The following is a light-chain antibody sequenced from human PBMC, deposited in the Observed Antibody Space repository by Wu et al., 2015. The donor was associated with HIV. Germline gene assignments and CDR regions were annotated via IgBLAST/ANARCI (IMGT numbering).Light chain of an antibody. J-gene: IGKJ1*01. Sequence: EIVLTQSPGTLSLSPGERAILSCRASQSVSSSSLAWYQQKPGQAPRLLFYGASTRATGIPDRFSGSGSGTDFTLTISRLEPEDFAVYYCQQYGISSTFGQGTKVEIK. CDR1: QSVSSSS. CDR2: GAS. V-gene: IGKV3-20*01. CDR3: QQYGISST.